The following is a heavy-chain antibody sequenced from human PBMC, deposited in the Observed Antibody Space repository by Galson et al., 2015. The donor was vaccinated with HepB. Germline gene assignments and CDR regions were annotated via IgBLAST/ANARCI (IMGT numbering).Heavy chain of an antibody. D-gene: IGHD6-19*01. CDR1: GFTFSSYA. CDR2: INSNGGST. CDR3: VKDGGSGWCSY. Sequence: SLRLSCAASGFTFSSYAMHWVRQAPGKGLEYVSAINSNGGSTYYADSVKGRFTISRDNSKNTLYLQMSSLRAEDKAVYYCVKDGGSGWCSYWGQGTLVTVSS. V-gene: IGHV3-64D*06. J-gene: IGHJ4*02.